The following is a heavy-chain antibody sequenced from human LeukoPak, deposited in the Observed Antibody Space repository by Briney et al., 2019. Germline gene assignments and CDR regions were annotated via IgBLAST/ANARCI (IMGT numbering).Heavy chain of an antibody. J-gene: IGHJ4*02. CDR2: IYYSGST. Sequence: SETLSLTCTVSGGFVSSGSYYWSWIRQPPGKGLEWIGYIYYSGSTNYNPSLKSRVTISVDTSKNQFSLKLSSVTAADTAVYYCARDRAAPPYYFDYWGQGTLVTVSS. CDR1: GGFVSSGSYY. V-gene: IGHV4-61*01. D-gene: IGHD2-15*01. CDR3: ARDRAAPPYYFDY.